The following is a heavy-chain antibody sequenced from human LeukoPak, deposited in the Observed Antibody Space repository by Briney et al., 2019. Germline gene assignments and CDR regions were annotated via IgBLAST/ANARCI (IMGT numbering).Heavy chain of an antibody. Sequence: ASVKVSCKASGYTFTSYGISWVRQAPGQGLEWMGWISAYSGNTNYAQKLQGRVTMTTDTSTSTAYMELRSLRSDDTAVYYCARGGYCSSTSCRNWFDPWGQGTLVTVSS. CDR3: ARGGYCSSTSCRNWFDP. CDR2: ISAYSGNT. J-gene: IGHJ5*02. V-gene: IGHV1-18*01. D-gene: IGHD2-2*01. CDR1: GYTFTSYG.